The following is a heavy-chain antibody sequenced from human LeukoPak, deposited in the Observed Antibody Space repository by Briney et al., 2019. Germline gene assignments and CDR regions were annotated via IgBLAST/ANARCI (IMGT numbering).Heavy chain of an antibody. CDR1: AFSFSTYD. CDR3: ARAQVHGMYDSSGFYSLYYYGMDV. J-gene: IGHJ6*02. Sequence: PGGSLRLSCAASAFSFSTYDMHWVRQAAGKGLEWVSGIGTAFDTYYADSVKGRFTISRENAKNSLYLQMNSLRAGDTAVYYCARAQVHGMYDSSGFYSLYYYGMDVWGQGTTVTVSS. D-gene: IGHD3-22*01. V-gene: IGHV3-13*01. CDR2: IGTAFDT.